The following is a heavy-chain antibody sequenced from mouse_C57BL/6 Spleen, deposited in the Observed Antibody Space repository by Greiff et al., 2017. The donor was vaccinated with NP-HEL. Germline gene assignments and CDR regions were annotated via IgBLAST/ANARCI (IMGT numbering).Heavy chain of an antibody. J-gene: IGHJ4*01. V-gene: IGHV5-9-1*02. D-gene: IGHD2-1*01. CDR2: ISSGGDYI. Sequence: EVMLVESGEGLVKPGGSLKLSCAASGFTFSSYAMSWVRQTPEKRLEWVAYISSGGDYIYYADTVKGRFTISRDNARNTLYLQMSSLKSEDTAMYYCTRDPLLYYAMDYWGQGTSVTVSS. CDR1: GFTFSSYA. CDR3: TRDPLLYYAMDY.